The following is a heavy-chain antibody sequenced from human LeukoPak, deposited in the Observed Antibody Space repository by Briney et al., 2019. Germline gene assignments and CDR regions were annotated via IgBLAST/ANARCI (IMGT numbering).Heavy chain of an antibody. D-gene: IGHD2-15*01. J-gene: IGHJ4*02. Sequence: GRSLRLSCAASGFTFSSYAMHWVRQAPGKGLEWVAVISYDGSNKYYADSVKGRFTISRDNSKNTLYLQMNSLRAEDTAVYYCARRNCSGGSCYFDYWGQGTLVTVSS. CDR2: ISYDGSNK. CDR3: ARRNCSGGSCYFDY. CDR1: GFTFSSYA. V-gene: IGHV3-30-3*01.